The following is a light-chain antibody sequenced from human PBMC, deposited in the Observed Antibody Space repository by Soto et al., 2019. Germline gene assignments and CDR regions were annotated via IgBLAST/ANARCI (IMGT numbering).Light chain of an antibody. J-gene: IGLJ3*02. Sequence: QSALTQPASVSGSPGQSITISCTGSSSDVGSYTFVSWYQHHPGKAPKLMIYEATKRPSGVSHRFSGSKSGNTASLTISGLQAEDEGEYYCCSYAGSMTWVFGGRTKLTVL. CDR1: SSDVGSYTF. V-gene: IGLV2-23*01. CDR3: CSYAGSMTWV. CDR2: EAT.